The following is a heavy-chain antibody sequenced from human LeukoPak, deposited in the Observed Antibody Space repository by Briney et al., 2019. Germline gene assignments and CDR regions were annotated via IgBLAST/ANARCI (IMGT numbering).Heavy chain of an antibody. Sequence: SETLSLTCAVYGGSFSGYYWSWTRQPPGKGLEWIGEINHSGSTNYNPSLKSRVTISVDTSKNQFSLKLSSVTAADTAVYYCAATYSSGWYIGSYFDYWGQGTLVTVSS. CDR1: GGSFSGYY. J-gene: IGHJ4*02. CDR3: AATYSSGWYIGSYFDY. D-gene: IGHD6-19*01. CDR2: INHSGST. V-gene: IGHV4-34*01.